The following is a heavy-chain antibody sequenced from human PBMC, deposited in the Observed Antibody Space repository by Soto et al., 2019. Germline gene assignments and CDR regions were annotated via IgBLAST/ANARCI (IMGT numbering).Heavy chain of an antibody. J-gene: IGHJ4*02. CDR3: SRPANTVADHFDL. V-gene: IGHV5-51*01. D-gene: IGHD4-17*01. CDR2: IYPSDSDP. Sequence: GESLKIYCQVSGYPFTIYWIGWVRQMPGKGLEWMGIIYPSDSDPRYSQSFQGKVTISADQSINTAYLQWDRIKASDVAIYYCSRPANTVADHFDLWGQGTPVTVSS. CDR1: GYPFTIYW.